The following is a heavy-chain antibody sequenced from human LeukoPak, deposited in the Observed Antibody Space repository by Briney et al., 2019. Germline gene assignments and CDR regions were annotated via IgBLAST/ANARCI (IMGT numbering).Heavy chain of an antibody. CDR2: LTTDGSGT. V-gene: IGHV3-74*01. CDR3: ARDIHYYYMDV. J-gene: IGHJ6*03. Sequence: GGSLRLSCAASGFTFSSYWMHWVRQAPGKGLVWVSRLTTDGSGTDYADSVKGRFTISRDNAKNTLYLQMNSLRAEDTAVYYCARDIHYYYMDVWDKGTTVTVSS. CDR1: GFTFSSYW. D-gene: IGHD2-2*02.